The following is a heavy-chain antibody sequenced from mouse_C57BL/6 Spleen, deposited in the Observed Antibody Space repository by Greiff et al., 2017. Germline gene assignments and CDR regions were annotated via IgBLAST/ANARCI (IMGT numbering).Heavy chain of an antibody. CDR3: TRIYGSAMDY. V-gene: IGHV1-82*01. Sequence: QVQLKESGPELVKPGASVKISCKASGYAFSSSWVNWVKQRPGKGLEWIGRFYPGDGDTNYNGKFKGKATLTADQSSSTAYMQLSSLTSEDSAVYFCTRIYGSAMDYWGQGTSVTVSS. D-gene: IGHD1-1*01. CDR2: FYPGDGDT. CDR1: GYAFSSSW. J-gene: IGHJ4*01.